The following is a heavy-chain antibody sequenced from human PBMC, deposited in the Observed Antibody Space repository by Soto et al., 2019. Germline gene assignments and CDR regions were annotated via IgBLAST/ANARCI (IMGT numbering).Heavy chain of an antibody. V-gene: IGHV4-34*01. CDR2: INHSGST. D-gene: IGHD1-26*01. CDR1: GGSFSGYY. Sequence: PSETLSLTCAVYGGSFSGYYWSWIRQPPGKGLEWIGEINHSGSTNYNPSLKSRVTISVDTSKNQFSLKLSSVTAADTARYYCARRAIGSYLHYYFDYWGQGTLVTVSS. J-gene: IGHJ4*02. CDR3: ARRAIGSYLHYYFDY.